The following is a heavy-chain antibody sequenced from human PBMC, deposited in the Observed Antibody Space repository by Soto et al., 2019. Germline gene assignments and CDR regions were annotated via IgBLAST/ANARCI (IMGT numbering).Heavy chain of an antibody. V-gene: IGHV3-30-3*01. J-gene: IGHJ6*02. CDR2: ISYDGSNK. D-gene: IGHD3-22*01. CDR1: GFTFSSYA. Sequence: QVQLVESGGGVVQPGRSLRLSCAASGFTFSSYAMHWVRQAPGKGLEWVAVISYDGSNKYYADSVKGRFTISRDNSKNALYLQMNSLRAEDTAVYYCARVYYYVSSGYGMDVWGLGTTVTVSS. CDR3: ARVYYYVSSGYGMDV.